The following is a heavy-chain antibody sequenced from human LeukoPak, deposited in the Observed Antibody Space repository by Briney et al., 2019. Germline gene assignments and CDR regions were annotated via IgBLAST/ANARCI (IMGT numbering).Heavy chain of an antibody. D-gene: IGHD2-2*01. CDR1: GGSFSGYY. J-gene: IGHJ4*02. CDR3: ASMMKGVVPAAADY. CDR2: INHSGST. Sequence: SETLSLTCAVYGGSFSGYYWSWIGQPRGKGLEWIGEINHSGSTNYNPSLKSRVTISVDTSKNQFSLKLSSVTAADTAVYYCASMMKGVVPAAADYWGQGTLVTVSS. V-gene: IGHV4-34*01.